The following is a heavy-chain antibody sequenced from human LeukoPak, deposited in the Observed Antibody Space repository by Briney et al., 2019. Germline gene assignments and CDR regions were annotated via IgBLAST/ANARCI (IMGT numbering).Heavy chain of an antibody. CDR1: GFTFSSYA. CDR2: ISYDGSNK. Sequence: SGGSLRLSCAASGFTFSSYAMHWFRQAPGKGLEWVAVISYDGSNKYYADSVKGRLTISRDNSKNTLYLQMNSLRAEDTAVYYCARSLLTTVTTYWGQGTLVTVSS. D-gene: IGHD4-17*01. J-gene: IGHJ4*02. V-gene: IGHV3-30*04. CDR3: ARSLLTTVTTY.